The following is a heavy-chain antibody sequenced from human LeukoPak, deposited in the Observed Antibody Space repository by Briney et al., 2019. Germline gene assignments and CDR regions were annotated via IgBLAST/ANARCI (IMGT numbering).Heavy chain of an antibody. CDR2: IYYSGST. V-gene: IGHV4-39*01. CDR3: ARQRITAADIDY. J-gene: IGHJ4*02. CDR1: GFTFSNYW. Sequence: PGGSLRLSCAASGFTFSNYWMSWVRQPPGKGLEWIGSIYYSGSTYYNPSLKSRVTISVDTSKNQFSLKLSSVTAADTAVYYCARQRITAADIDYWGQGTLVTVSS. D-gene: IGHD6-13*01.